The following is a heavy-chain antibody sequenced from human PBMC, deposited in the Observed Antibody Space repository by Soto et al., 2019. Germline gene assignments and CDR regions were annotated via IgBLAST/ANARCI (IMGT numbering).Heavy chain of an antibody. V-gene: IGHV4-34*01. CDR3: ARGKPPYRIAVAGHWTWWFDP. D-gene: IGHD6-19*01. CDR1: GGSFSGYY. J-gene: IGHJ5*02. CDR2: INHSGST. Sequence: QVQLQQWGAGLLKPSETLSLTCAVYGGSFSGYYWSWIRQPPGKGLEWIGEINHSGSTNYNPSLKSRVTISVDTSKNQFSLKLSSVTAADTAVYYCARGKPPYRIAVAGHWTWWFDPWGQGTLVTVSS.